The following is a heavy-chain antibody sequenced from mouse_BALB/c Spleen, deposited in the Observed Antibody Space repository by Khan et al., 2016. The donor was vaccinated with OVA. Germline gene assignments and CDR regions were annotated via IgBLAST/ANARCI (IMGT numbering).Heavy chain of an antibody. J-gene: IGHJ3*01. CDR1: GFTFSTYG. CDR2: VSTGGSYT. D-gene: IGHD1-1*01. CDR3: ARLAYYYDREGFAY. V-gene: IGHV5-6*01. Sequence: EVQLQESGGDLVKPGGSLKLSCAASGFTFSTYGMSWVRQTPDKRLEWVATVSTGGSYTYYSDSVKGRFTISRDNAKNTLYLQMSSLKSEDTAMFYCARLAYYYDREGFAYWGQGTLVTVSA.